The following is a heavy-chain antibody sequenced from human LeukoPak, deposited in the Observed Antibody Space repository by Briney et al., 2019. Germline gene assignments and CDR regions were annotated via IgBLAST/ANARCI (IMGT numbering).Heavy chain of an antibody. CDR1: GFTFSSSW. Sequence: GGSLRLSCAASGFTFSSSWMCWVRQAPGKGLVWVSRINSDGSSSSYADSVKGRFTISRDNAKNTLYLQINSLRAEDTAVYYCARGNFWSGYSDDAFDIWGQGTMVTVSS. CDR2: INSDGSSS. J-gene: IGHJ3*02. CDR3: ARGNFWSGYSDDAFDI. V-gene: IGHV3-74*01. D-gene: IGHD3-3*01.